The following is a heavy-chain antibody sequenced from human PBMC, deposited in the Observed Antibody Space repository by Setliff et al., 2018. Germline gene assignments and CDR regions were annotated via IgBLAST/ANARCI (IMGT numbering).Heavy chain of an antibody. D-gene: IGHD3-22*01. CDR2: IKSKTDGGTI. V-gene: IGHV3-15*01. CDR1: GFTFSKAW. CDR3: TTDSMFYFDSSGYHVLDY. J-gene: IGHJ4*02. Sequence: KTGGSLRLSCAASGFTFSKAWMSWVRQAPGKGLEWVGRIKSKTDGGTIDYAAPVKGRLTISRDDSKNTLYLQVNSLRSEDTAVYYCTTDSMFYFDSSGYHVLDYWGQGTLVTVSS.